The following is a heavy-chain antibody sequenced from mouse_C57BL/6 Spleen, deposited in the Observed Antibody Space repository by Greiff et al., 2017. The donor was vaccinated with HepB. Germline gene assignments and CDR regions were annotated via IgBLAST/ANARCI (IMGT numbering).Heavy chain of an antibody. D-gene: IGHD1-1*01. V-gene: IGHV5-17*01. CDR3: ARLVAKGYYFDY. CDR2: ISSGSSTI. Sequence: EVKLVESGGGLVKPGGSLKLSCAASGFTFSDYGMHWVRQAPEKGLEWVAYISSGSSTIYYADTVKGRFTISRDNAKNTLFLQMTSLRSEDTAMYYCARLVAKGYYFDYWGQGTTLTVSS. CDR1: GFTFSDYG. J-gene: IGHJ2*01.